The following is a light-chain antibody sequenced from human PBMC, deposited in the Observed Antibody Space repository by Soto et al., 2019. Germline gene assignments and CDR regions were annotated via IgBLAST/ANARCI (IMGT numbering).Light chain of an antibody. CDR3: SSYAGSNNVV. CDR1: SSDVGGYNS. CDR2: EVT. Sequence: QSALTQPPSASGSPGQSVTISCTGTSSDVGGYNSVSWYQQHPGKAPKLMIYEVTKRPSGVPDRFSGSKSGNTASLTVSGPQAEDEADYYCSSYAGSNNVVLGGGTKLTVL. J-gene: IGLJ2*01. V-gene: IGLV2-8*01.